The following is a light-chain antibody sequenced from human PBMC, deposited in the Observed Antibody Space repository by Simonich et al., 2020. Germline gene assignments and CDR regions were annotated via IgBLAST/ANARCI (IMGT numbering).Light chain of an antibody. CDR2: WAS. J-gene: IGKJ2*01. CDR3: QQYYSTPYT. V-gene: IGKV4-1*01. Sequence: IVMTQSPGSLAGSLGERATLNCKSRQSVLYRYNNKNCLAWYQQNTGQPPKLLIYWASTRESGVPDRFSCSGSGTDFNLTISSLQAEDVAVYDCQQYYSTPYTFGQGTKLEIK. CDR1: QSVLYRYNNKNC.